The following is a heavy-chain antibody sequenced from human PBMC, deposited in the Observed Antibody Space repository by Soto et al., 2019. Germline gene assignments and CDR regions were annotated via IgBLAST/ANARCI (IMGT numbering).Heavy chain of an antibody. CDR3: TRAIVPMIVVVDTFDY. Sequence: GGSLRLSCTASGFTFGDYAMSWFRQAPGKGLEWVGFIRSKAYGGTTEYAASVKGRFTISRDDSKSIAYLQMNSLKTEDTAVYYCTRAIVPMIVVVDTFDYWGQGTLVTVSS. J-gene: IGHJ4*02. CDR2: IRSKAYGGTT. V-gene: IGHV3-49*03. D-gene: IGHD3-22*01. CDR1: GFTFGDYA.